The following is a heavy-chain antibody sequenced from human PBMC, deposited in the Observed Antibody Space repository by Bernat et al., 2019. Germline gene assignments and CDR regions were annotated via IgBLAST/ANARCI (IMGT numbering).Heavy chain of an antibody. J-gene: IGHJ6*03. Sequence: EVQLVETGGGLIQPGGSLRLSCAASGFTVSSNYMSWVRQAPGKGLEWVSVIYSSGGTYYADSVKGRFTISRDNSKNTLYLQMNNLRSEKTAVSYCETCVDSSTRSYYYMDVWGIGTTVTVSS. V-gene: IGHV3-53*05. CDR2: IYSSGGT. D-gene: IGHD2-2*01. CDR3: ETCVDSSTRSYYYMDV. CDR1: GFTVSSNY.